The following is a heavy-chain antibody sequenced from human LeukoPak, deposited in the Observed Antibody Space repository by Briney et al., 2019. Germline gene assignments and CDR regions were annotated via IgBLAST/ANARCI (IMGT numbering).Heavy chain of an antibody. CDR1: GFTFGHYS. D-gene: IGHD2-2*01. CDR3: GRAFCSSTTCPCDY. Sequence: AGRSLRLSCTASGFTFGHYSMTWVRQAPGKGLEWGGFISSKAYGGTTEYDASVKGRFTFSRDDSKSIAYLHMNSLKTEDTAVYYCGRAFCSSTTCPCDYWGQGTLVTVSS. CDR2: ISSKAYGGTT. V-gene: IGHV3-49*04. J-gene: IGHJ4*02.